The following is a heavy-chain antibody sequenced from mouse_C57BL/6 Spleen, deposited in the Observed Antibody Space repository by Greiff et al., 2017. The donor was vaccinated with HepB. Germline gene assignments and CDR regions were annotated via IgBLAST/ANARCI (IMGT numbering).Heavy chain of an antibody. CDR2: ISSGSSTN. D-gene: IGHD2-5*01. J-gene: IGHJ2*01. CDR3: AGAYYSNFYFDY. Sequence: EVKLMESGGGLVKPGGSLKLSCAASGFTFSDYGMHWVRQAPEKGLEWVAYISSGSSTNYYADTVKGRFTISKDNAKNTLFLQMTSLRSEDTAMYYCAGAYYSNFYFDYWGQGTTLTVSS. V-gene: IGHV5-17*01. CDR1: GFTFSDYG.